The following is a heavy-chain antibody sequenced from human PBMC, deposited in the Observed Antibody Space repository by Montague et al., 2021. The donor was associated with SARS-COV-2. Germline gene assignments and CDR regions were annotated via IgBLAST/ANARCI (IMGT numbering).Heavy chain of an antibody. CDR1: GGSFSGYY. CDR3: TREGYQVLWSDYYYYGMDV. V-gene: IGHV4-34*01. Sequence: SETLSLTCAVCGGSFSGYYWSWIHQPPGKGLEWIGEINHSGSTNYNPSLKSRVTISVDTSKNQFSLKLSSVTAADTAVYYCTREGYQVLWSDYYYYGMDVWGQGTTVTVS. D-gene: IGHD2-2*01. J-gene: IGHJ6*02. CDR2: INHSGST.